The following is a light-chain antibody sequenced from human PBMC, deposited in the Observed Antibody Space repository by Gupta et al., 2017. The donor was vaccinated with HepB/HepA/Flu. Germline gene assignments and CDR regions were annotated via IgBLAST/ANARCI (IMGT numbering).Light chain of an antibody. J-gene: IGLJ1*01. CDR1: SSDVGGYNY. CDR2: EVT. V-gene: IGLV2-11*01. CDR3: CSYAGSYTYV. Sequence: QSALTQPRSVSGSPGQSVTISCTGTSSDVGGYNYVSWYQQHPGKAPKLIIFEVTKWPSGVPDRFSGSKSGNTASLTISGLQAEDEADYYCCSYAGSYTYVFGTGTKVSVL.